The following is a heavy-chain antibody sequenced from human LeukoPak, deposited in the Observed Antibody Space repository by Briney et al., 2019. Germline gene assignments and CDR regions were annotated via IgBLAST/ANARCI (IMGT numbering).Heavy chain of an antibody. V-gene: IGHV1-8*01. J-gene: IGHJ6*02. CDR2: MNPNSGNT. Sequence: ASVKVSCKASGYTFTSYDINWVRQATGQGLEWMGWMNPNSGNTGYAQKFQGRVSMTRDTSISTAYMELSSLRSEDTAVYYCARGPEDAVFGVSTEDWGQGTTVTVSS. CDR3: ARGPEDAVFGVSTED. D-gene: IGHD3-10*02. CDR1: GYTFTSYD.